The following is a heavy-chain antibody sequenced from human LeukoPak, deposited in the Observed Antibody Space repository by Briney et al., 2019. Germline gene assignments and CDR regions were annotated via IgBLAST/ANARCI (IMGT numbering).Heavy chain of an antibody. Sequence: KSSETLSLTCTVSGVSISGSSYYWSWIRQPAGKGLEWIGRFYPSGSTNYNPSLKSRVTMSVDTSKNQFSLKLSSVTAADTAVYYCAREVHPPIYYYDSSGSAGAFDIWGQGTMVTVSS. CDR2: FYPSGST. CDR1: GVSISGSSYY. V-gene: IGHV4-61*02. D-gene: IGHD3-22*01. CDR3: AREVHPPIYYYDSSGSAGAFDI. J-gene: IGHJ3*02.